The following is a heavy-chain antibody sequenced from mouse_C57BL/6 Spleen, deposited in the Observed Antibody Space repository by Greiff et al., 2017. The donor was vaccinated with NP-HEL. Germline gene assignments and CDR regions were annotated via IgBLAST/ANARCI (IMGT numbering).Heavy chain of an antibody. CDR2: ISDGGSYT. CDR3: ARDGYYGSSLYWYFDV. D-gene: IGHD1-1*01. Sequence: DVMLVESGGGLVKPGGSLKLSCAASGFTFSSYAMSWVRQTPEKRLEWVATISDGGSYTYYPDNVKGRFTISRDNAKNNLYLQMSHLKSEDTAMYYCARDGYYGSSLYWYFDVWGTGTTVTVSS. J-gene: IGHJ1*03. CDR1: GFTFSSYA. V-gene: IGHV5-4*01.